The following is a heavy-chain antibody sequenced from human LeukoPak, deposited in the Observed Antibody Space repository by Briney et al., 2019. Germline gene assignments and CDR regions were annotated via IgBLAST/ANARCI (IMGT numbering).Heavy chain of an antibody. V-gene: IGHV1-2*02. CDR1: GYTFTGNY. D-gene: IGHD2-15*01. CDR2: INPNSGGT. Sequence: GASVKVSCKASGYTFTGNYMHWVRQAPGQGLEWVGWINPNSGGTNYAQKFQGRVTMTRDTSISTAYMELSRLRSDDTAVYYCARDGWTSNWFDPWGQGTLVTVSS. CDR3: ARDGWTSNWFDP. J-gene: IGHJ5*02.